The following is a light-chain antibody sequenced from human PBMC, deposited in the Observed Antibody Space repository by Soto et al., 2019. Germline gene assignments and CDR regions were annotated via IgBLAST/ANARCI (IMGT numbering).Light chain of an antibody. CDR1: SSDVGGYNY. V-gene: IGLV2-11*01. CDR3: SSYAGSYTLYV. J-gene: IGLJ1*01. Sequence: QSALTQPRSVSGSPGQSVTISCTGTSSDVGGYNYVSWYQHHPGKAPKLMIYDVSKRPSGVPDRFSGSKSGNTASLTISGLQAEDEADYSCSSYAGSYTLYVFGTGTKLTVL. CDR2: DVS.